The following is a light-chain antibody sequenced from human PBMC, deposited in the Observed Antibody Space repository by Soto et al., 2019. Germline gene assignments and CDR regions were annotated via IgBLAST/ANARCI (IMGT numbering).Light chain of an antibody. CDR2: GAS. V-gene: IGKV3D-15*01. Sequence: EIVMTQSPATLSVSPGERATLSCRASQSVGSNLVWYQQRPGQAPRLLIYGASTRATGIPARFSGSGSGTEFTLTISSLQSEDSAVYFCQQCNNWHPWKFGQGT. CDR1: QSVGSN. CDR3: QQCNNWHPWK. J-gene: IGKJ1*01.